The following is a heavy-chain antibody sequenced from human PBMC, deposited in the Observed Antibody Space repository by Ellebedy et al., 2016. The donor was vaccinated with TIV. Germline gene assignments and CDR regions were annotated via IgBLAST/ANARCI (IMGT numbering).Heavy chain of an antibody. CDR1: GYSFSHYW. D-gene: IGHD5-12*01. CDR3: ARAGIGYSGYVDY. J-gene: IGHJ4*02. CDR2: MYPGDADT. V-gene: IGHV5-51*01. Sequence: GESLKISCKGSGYSFSHYWIGWVRQMPGKGLEWMGIMYPGDADTRYSPSFQGQVTISADKSISTAYLQWSSLKASDTAMYYCARAGIGYSGYVDYWGQGTLVIVSS.